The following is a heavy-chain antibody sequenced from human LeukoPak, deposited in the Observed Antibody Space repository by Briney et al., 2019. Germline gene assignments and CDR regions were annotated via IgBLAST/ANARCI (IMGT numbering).Heavy chain of an antibody. CDR2: IKQDGSEK. Sequence: GGSLRLSCAASGFTFSSYWISWVRQAPGKGLEWVANIKQDGSEKYYVDSVKGRFTISRDNAKNSLYLQMNSLRAEDTAVYYCARGVIFGVVTTYYYMDVWGKGTTVTVSS. CDR3: ARGVIFGVVTTYYYMDV. CDR1: GFTFSSYW. V-gene: IGHV3-7*01. J-gene: IGHJ6*03. D-gene: IGHD3-3*02.